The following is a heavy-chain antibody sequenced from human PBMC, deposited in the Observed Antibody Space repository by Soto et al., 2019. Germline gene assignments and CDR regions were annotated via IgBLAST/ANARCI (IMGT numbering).Heavy chain of an antibody. D-gene: IGHD3-9*01. V-gene: IGHV3-73*01. J-gene: IGHJ4*02. Sequence: EVQLVESGGGLVQPGGSLKLSCAASGFTFSGSAMHWVRQASGKGLEWVGRIRTKVNSYATTYGASVKGRFSISRDDSNATTHLQTNNLKTEYPAVYHFTPEPGHYWGQGTLVTVSA. CDR2: IRTKVNSYAT. CDR3: TPEPGHY. CDR1: GFTFSGSA.